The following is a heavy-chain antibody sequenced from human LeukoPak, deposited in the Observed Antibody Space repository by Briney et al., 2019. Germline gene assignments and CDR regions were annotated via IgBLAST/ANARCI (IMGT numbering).Heavy chain of an antibody. CDR1: GDSISSGDHY. V-gene: IGHV4-30-4*01. CDR2: ISYSGST. Sequence: SQTLSLTCTVSGDSISSGDHYWSWIRQPPGKGLEWIGYISYSGSTYYSPSLKSRLNISVDTSKNQFSLKMTSVTAADTAVYYCARDNVYNYESGDYFFRAGDYGMDVWGQGTTVTVSS. D-gene: IGHD3-22*01. J-gene: IGHJ6*02. CDR3: ARDNVYNYESGDYFFRAGDYGMDV.